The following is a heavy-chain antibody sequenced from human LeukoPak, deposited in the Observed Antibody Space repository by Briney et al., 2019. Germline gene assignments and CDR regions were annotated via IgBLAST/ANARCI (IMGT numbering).Heavy chain of an antibody. CDR2: INTDGSRT. CDR3: VRGASLAYYMDV. Sequence: GGSLRLSCAASGFTFNSYWIHWVRQAPGKELVWVSRINTDGSRTNYADSVKGRFAISRDDAKNTVHLQMYSLGAEDSAVYYCVRGASLAYYMDVWGKGTTVTVSS. V-gene: IGHV3-74*01. D-gene: IGHD3-16*02. J-gene: IGHJ6*03. CDR1: GFTFNSYW.